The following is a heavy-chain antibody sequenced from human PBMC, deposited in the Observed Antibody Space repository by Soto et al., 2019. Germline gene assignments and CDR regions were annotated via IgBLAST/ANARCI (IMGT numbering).Heavy chain of an antibody. Sequence: EVQLLESGGGLVQPGGSLRLSCAASGFTFSSYAMSWVRQSPGKGLEWVSAISGSGGSTYYADSVKGRFTISRDNSKNTLYLQMNSLRAEDTAAYYCANHAGHPSSYSGSYLHYDYWGQGTLVTVSS. D-gene: IGHD1-26*01. J-gene: IGHJ4*02. CDR3: ANHAGHPSSYSGSYLHYDY. CDR2: ISGSGGST. V-gene: IGHV3-23*01. CDR1: GFTFSSYA.